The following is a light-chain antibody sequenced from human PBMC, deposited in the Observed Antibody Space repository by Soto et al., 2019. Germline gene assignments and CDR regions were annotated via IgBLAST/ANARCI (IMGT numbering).Light chain of an antibody. CDR1: SXDVGTYKY. V-gene: IGLV2-8*01. CDR2: EVT. CDR3: SSYAGSNNFV. Sequence: QSALTQPPSASGSPGQSVTISCTGTSXDVGTYKYVSWYQQHPGKAPKLMIYEVTKRPSGVPDRFSGSKSGNTASLTVSGLQAEDEADYYCSSYAGSNNFVFGTGTKVTLL. J-gene: IGLJ1*01.